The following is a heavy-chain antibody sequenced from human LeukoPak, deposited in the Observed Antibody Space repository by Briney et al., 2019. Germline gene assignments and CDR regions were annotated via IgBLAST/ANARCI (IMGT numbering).Heavy chain of an antibody. V-gene: IGHV3-33*01. CDR2: LWYDGSNK. CDR1: GFNFSSYG. Sequence: PGGSLRLSCAASGFNFSSYGMHWVRQAPGKGLEWVAVLWYDGSNKYYADSVKGRFTISRDNSKNTLYLQMNSLRAEDTAVYYCARESTQGAFDIWGQGTMVTVSS. J-gene: IGHJ3*02. CDR3: ARESTQGAFDI.